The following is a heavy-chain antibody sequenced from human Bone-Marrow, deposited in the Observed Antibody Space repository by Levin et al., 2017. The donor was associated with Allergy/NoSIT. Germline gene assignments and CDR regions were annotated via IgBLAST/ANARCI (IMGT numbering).Heavy chain of an antibody. CDR2: IIPIFGTA. CDR1: GGTFSSYA. J-gene: IGHJ4*02. CDR3: ASQRSIAARGGLDY. Sequence: SVKVSCKASGGTFSSYAISWVRQAPGQGLEWMGGIIPIFGTANYAQKFQGRVTITADESTSTAYMELSSLRSEDTAVYYCASQRSIAARGGLDYWGQGTLVTVSS. V-gene: IGHV1-69*13. D-gene: IGHD6-6*01.